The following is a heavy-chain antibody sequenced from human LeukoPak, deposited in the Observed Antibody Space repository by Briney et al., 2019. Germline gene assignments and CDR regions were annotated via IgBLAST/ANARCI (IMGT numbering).Heavy chain of an antibody. Sequence: GGSLRLSCAASGFSVSSNYMSWVRQAPGKGLEWVSVFYAGGGTFYADSVKGRFTISRDNSENTLYLQMNSLRAEDTAVYYCARDKNPGIAADWGQGTLVTVSS. J-gene: IGHJ4*02. CDR3: ARDKNPGIAAD. D-gene: IGHD6-13*01. CDR1: GFSVSSNY. CDR2: FYAGGGT. V-gene: IGHV3-53*01.